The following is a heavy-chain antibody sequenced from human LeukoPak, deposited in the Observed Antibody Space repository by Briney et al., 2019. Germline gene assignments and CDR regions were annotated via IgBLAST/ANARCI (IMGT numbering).Heavy chain of an antibody. CDR3: ARRGYYDSRTPLHWYFDL. D-gene: IGHD3-22*01. J-gene: IGHJ2*01. CDR1: GGSISSYY. Sequence: SETLSLTCTVSGGSISSYYWSWIRQPPGKGLEWIGYIYYSGSTNYNPSLKSRVTISVDTSKNQFSLKLSSVTAADTAVYYCARRGYYDSRTPLHWYFDLWGRGTLVTVSS. CDR2: IYYSGST. V-gene: IGHV4-59*08.